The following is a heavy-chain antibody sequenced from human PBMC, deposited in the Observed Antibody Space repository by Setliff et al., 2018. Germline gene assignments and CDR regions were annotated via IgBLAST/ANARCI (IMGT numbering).Heavy chain of an antibody. CDR3: ARDLNRWFGEFAFDI. J-gene: IGHJ3*02. CDR2: INPGGGSA. D-gene: IGHD3-10*01. Sequence: ASVKVSCKATGYTLSRHYMHWVRQAPGQGLEWMGIINPGGGSASIVEKFQGRVTMTRDTSISTGYMELSRLRSDDTAVYYCARDLNRWFGEFAFDIWGQGTMVTVSS. V-gene: IGHV1-46*01. CDR1: GYTLSRHY.